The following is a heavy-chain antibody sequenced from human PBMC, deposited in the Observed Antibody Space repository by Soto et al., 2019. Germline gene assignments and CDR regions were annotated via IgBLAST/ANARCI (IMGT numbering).Heavy chain of an antibody. CDR2: IDPSDSYT. V-gene: IGHV5-10-1*01. Sequence: GESLKILCKGSGSSFTSYWSSWVRQMTGKGLEWRGRIDPSDSYTNYSPSFQGHVTISADKSISTAYLQWSSLKASDTAMYYCARPPYSNRHNYYYYGMDVWGQGTTVTVSS. D-gene: IGHD4-4*01. CDR1: GSSFTSYW. J-gene: IGHJ6*02. CDR3: ARPPYSNRHNYYYYGMDV.